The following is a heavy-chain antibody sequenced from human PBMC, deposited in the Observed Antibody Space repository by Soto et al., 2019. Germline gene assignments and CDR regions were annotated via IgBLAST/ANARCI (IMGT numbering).Heavy chain of an antibody. Sequence: ASVQVSCKASGYTFTSYAMHWVRQAPGQRLERMGWINAGNGNTKYSQKFQGRVTITRDTSASTAYMELSRLRSEDTAVYYCARDAHSRRGYSYGSAYYYYYMDVWGKGISVTVSS. CDR2: INAGNGNT. J-gene: IGHJ6*03. V-gene: IGHV1-3*01. D-gene: IGHD5-18*01. CDR3: ARDAHSRRGYSYGSAYYYYYMDV. CDR1: GYTFTSYA.